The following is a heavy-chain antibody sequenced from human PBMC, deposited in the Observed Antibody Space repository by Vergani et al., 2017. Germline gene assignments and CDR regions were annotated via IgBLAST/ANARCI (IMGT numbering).Heavy chain of an antibody. J-gene: IGHJ4*02. V-gene: IGHV1-8*01. Sequence: QVQLVQSGAEVKKPGASVKVSCKASGYTFTSYDINWVRQATGQGLEWMGWMNPNSGNTGYAQKLQGRVTMTTDTSTSTAYMELRSLRSDDTAVYYCARDRFSVVDYWGQGTLVTVSS. CDR2: MNPNSGNT. D-gene: IGHD4-23*01. CDR1: GYTFTSYD. CDR3: ARDRFSVVDY.